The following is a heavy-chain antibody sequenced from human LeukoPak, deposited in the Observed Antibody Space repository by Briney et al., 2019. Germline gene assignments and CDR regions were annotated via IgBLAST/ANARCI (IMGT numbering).Heavy chain of an antibody. CDR2: INPNSGGT. CDR3: ARGWSGYSYGYHY. V-gene: IGHV1-2*02. J-gene: IGHJ4*02. CDR1: GYTFTGYY. Sequence: GASVKVSCKASGYTFTGYYMHWVRQAPGQGLEWMGWINPNSGGTNYAQKFQGRVTMTRDTSISTAYMERSRLRSDDTAVYYCARGWSGYSYGYHYWGQGTLVTVSS. D-gene: IGHD5-18*01.